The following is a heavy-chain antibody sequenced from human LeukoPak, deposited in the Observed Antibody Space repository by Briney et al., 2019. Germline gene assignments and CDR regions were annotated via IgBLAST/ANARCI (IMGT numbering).Heavy chain of an antibody. V-gene: IGHV3-30*04. CDR2: VSYDGSNK. CDR1: GFTFSNYA. J-gene: IGHJ4*02. D-gene: IGHD6-19*01. CDR3: AKLTPPFIAVAAIDY. Sequence: PGGSLRLSCAASGFTFSNYAMHWVRQAPGKGLEWVAVVSYDGSNKYYVDSVEGRFTISRDSSKSTIYLQMNSLRPEDTAIYSCAKLTPPFIAVAAIDYWGQGTLVTVSS.